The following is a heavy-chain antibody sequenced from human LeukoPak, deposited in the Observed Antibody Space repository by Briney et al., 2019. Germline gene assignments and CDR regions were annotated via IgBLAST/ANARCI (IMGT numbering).Heavy chain of an antibody. J-gene: IGHJ4*02. Sequence: GGSLRLSCAASGFTFSSYTINWVRQAPGKGLDWVSYISSSGSTIYYADSVKGRFTISRDNAKNSLFLQMNSLRAEDTAVYYCARAATPVDYWGQGTLVTVSS. D-gene: IGHD2-15*01. CDR2: ISSSGSTI. CDR3: ARAATPVDY. CDR1: GFTFSSYT. V-gene: IGHV3-48*04.